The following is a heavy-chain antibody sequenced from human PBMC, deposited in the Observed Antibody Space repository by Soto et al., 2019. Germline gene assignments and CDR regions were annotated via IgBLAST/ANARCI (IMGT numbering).Heavy chain of an antibody. CDR2: VHYSGTI. J-gene: IGHJ4*02. D-gene: IGHD2-21*02. CDR3: VRGADRYKCGF. CDR1: GDSIINGIYY. V-gene: IGHV4-31*03. Sequence: QVQVQESGPGLVKPSQTLSLTCTVSGDSIINGIYYWTWIRQHPGKGLEWIGHVHYSGTIYYNPSLTRRVTMSVYTSQNQVSLELSSVTVADTAVYYCVRGADRYKCGFWGQGTLVTVSS.